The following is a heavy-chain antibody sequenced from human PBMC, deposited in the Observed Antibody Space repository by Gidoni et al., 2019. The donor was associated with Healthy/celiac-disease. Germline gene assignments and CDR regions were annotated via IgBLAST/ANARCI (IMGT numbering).Heavy chain of an antibody. J-gene: IGHJ4*02. CDR2: ISGSGGSN. CDR3: AKVDWIGSEYYFDY. D-gene: IGHD2-2*03. Sequence: EVQLLESGGGLVPPGGSLRLSCAASGFTFRSYARSWVRQAPGKGLEWVSAISGSGGSNYYADSVKGLFTISRDNSKNTLYLQMNSLRAEDTAVYSCAKVDWIGSEYYFDYWGQGTLVTVSS. V-gene: IGHV3-23*01. CDR1: GFTFRSYA.